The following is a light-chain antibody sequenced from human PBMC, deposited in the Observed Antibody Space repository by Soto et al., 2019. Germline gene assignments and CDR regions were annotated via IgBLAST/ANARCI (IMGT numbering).Light chain of an antibody. V-gene: IGLV2-8*01. CDR2: EVS. Sequence: QSALTQPASVSGSAEQTITISCSGTMRDVGAYNLVSWYQQHPGKAPKLMIYEVSRRPSGVPDRFSGSKSGNTASLTVSGLQAEDEADYYCSSNAGSNNLVFGGGTKATVL. CDR1: MRDVGAYNL. J-gene: IGLJ2*01. CDR3: SSNAGSNNLV.